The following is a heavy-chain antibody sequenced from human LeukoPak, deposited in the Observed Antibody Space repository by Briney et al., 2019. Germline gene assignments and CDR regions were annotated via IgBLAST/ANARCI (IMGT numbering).Heavy chain of an antibody. D-gene: IGHD1-1*01. J-gene: IGHJ4*02. Sequence: HPGGSLRLSCAASGFPFSSYVMSWVRQAPRRGLEWVSTIAADSTTYYAVSVKGRFTISRDNSKNALLLQMNGLRAEDTAVYYCATRGRTATKYFESWGQGTLVTVSS. CDR1: GFPFSSYV. V-gene: IGHV3-23*05. CDR2: IAADSTT. CDR3: ATRGRTATKYFES.